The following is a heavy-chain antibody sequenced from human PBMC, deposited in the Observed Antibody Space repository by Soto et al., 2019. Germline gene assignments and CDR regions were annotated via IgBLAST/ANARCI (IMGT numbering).Heavy chain of an antibody. CDR2: IYYSGST. V-gene: IGHV4-59*08. D-gene: IGHD3-3*01. J-gene: IGHJ5*02. CDR1: GGSISSYY. Sequence: SETLSLTCTVSGGSISSYYWSWIRQPPGKGLEWIGYIYYSGSTNYNPSLKSRVTISVDTSKNQFSLKLSSVTAADTAVYYCARLDDFWTENNWFGPWGQGTLVTVSS. CDR3: ARLDDFWTENNWFGP.